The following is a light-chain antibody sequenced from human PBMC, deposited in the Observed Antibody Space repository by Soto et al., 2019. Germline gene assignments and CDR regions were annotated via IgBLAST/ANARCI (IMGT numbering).Light chain of an antibody. CDR2: DNN. Sequence: QPVLTQPPSVSGAPGQRVTISCTGSRSNLGAGFGVHWYQQLPGTAPKLLIYDNNNRPSGVPDRCSGSKSGTSASLAITGLQAEDEAVYSCQSYDTSLRGVVFGGGTQLTVL. J-gene: IGLJ7*01. CDR3: QSYDTSLRGVV. CDR1: RSNLGAGFG. V-gene: IGLV1-40*01.